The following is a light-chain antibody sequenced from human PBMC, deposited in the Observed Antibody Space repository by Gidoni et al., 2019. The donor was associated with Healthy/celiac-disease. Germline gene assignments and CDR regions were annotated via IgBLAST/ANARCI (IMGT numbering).Light chain of an antibody. Sequence: IFLTQSPGTLSLSPGQRATLSCRASQSVSSSYLAWYQQKPGQAPRLLIYGASSRATGIPDRFSGSGSGTDFTLTISRLEPEDFAVYYCQQYGSSPLTFGQGTKVEIK. J-gene: IGKJ1*01. V-gene: IGKV3-20*01. CDR2: GAS. CDR3: QQYGSSPLT. CDR1: QSVSSSY.